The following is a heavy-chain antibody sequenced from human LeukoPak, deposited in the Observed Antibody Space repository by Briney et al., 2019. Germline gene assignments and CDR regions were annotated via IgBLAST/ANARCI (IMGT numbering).Heavy chain of an antibody. CDR1: GFTFSSYA. Sequence: GGSLRLSCAASGFTFSSYAMSWVRQAPGKGLEWVSAISGSGGSTYYADSVKGRFTISRDNSKNTLYLQMNSLRAEDTAVYYCAKGMVTTVTTGSAFDIWGQGTMVTVSS. V-gene: IGHV3-23*01. J-gene: IGHJ3*02. CDR3: AKGMVTTVTTGSAFDI. CDR2: ISGSGGST. D-gene: IGHD4-17*01.